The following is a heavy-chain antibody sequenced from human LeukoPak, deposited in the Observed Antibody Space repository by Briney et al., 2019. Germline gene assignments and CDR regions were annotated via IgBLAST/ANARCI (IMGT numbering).Heavy chain of an antibody. D-gene: IGHD3-9*01. J-gene: IGHJ4*02. V-gene: IGHV3-15*01. CDR1: GFTFNNAW. CDR2: IKSKTDGGTT. CDR3: TGQVGILRYFDWLSPFDY. Sequence: PGGSLRLSCAASGFTFNNAWMSWVRQAPGKGLEWVGRIKSKTDGGTTDYAAPVKDRFTISRDDSKNTLYLQMNSLKTEDTAVYYCTGQVGILRYFDWLSPFDYWGQGTLVTVSS.